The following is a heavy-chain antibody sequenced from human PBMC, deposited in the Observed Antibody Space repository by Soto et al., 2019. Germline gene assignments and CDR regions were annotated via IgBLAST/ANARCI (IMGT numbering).Heavy chain of an antibody. J-gene: IGHJ5*02. V-gene: IGHV3-23*01. D-gene: IGHD1-26*01. CDR1: GFTFSHYA. Sequence: EEKLLESGGGLVQSGGSLRLSCAASGFTFSHYAMNWVRQAPGKGLEWISTISDRDGSTYYADSVKGRFTVSRDNPKNTLFLQMNSLRAEDTAVYYCVPGSSGAVGEDRWGQGTLVTVSS. CDR3: VPGSSGAVGEDR. CDR2: ISDRDGST.